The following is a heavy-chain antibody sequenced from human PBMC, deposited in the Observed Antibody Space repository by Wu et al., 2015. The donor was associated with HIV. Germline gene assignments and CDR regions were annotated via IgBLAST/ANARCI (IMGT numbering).Heavy chain of an antibody. CDR3: ASPLPPYCRGYNCLDAFDI. J-gene: IGHJ3*02. D-gene: IGHD2-15*01. Sequence: QVQLVQSGAEVKKPGASVKVSCKASGYTFGTYDINWVRQATGQGLEWVGWMNPKSGNTGYAQKFQGRVTMTRNTSIRTAYMELSSLRSEDTAVYYCASPLPPYCRGYNCLDAFDIWGQGTMVTVSS. CDR1: GYTFGTYD. CDR2: MNPKSGNT. V-gene: IGHV1-8*01.